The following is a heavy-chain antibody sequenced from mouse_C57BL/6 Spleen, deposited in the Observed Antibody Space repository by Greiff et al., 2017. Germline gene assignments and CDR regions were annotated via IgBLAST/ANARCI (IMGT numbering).Heavy chain of an antibody. CDR2: ISDGGSYT. D-gene: IGHD2-3*01. Sequence: EVMLVESGGGLVKPGGSLKLSCAASGFTFSSYAMSWVRQTPEKRLEWVATISDGGSYTYSPDNVKGRFTISRDNAKNNLYLQMSHLKSEDTAMYYCARAPDGSGAMDYWGQGTSVTVAS. CDR3: ARAPDGSGAMDY. CDR1: GFTFSSYA. V-gene: IGHV5-4*03. J-gene: IGHJ4*01.